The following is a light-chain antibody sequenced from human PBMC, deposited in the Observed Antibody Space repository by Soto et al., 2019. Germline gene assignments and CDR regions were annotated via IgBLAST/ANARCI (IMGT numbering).Light chain of an antibody. CDR3: QSYDSSLSGSV. CDR2: GNS. V-gene: IGLV1-40*01. CDR1: SSYIGADYH. Sequence: QSVLTQPPSVSGAPGQRVTISCTGSSSYIGADYHVHWYQQLPGTAPKLLIYGNSNRPSGVPDRFSGSKSGTSASLAITGLQAEDEADYYCQSYDSSLSGSVFGGGTKLTVL. J-gene: IGLJ3*02.